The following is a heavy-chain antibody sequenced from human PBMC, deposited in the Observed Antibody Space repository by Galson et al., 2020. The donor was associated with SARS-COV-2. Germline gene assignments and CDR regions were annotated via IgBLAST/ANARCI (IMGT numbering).Heavy chain of an antibody. D-gene: IGHD2-2*01. Sequence: ASVKVSCKASGYTFTNYGISWVRQAPGQGLEYMGWISAFNGDTNYAQNLQGRVTMTTDTSTSTAYMELRSLRSGDTAVYYCARSQTTSWTNGWFDPWGQGTLVTVSS. CDR2: ISAFNGDT. V-gene: IGHV1-18*01. J-gene: IGHJ5*02. CDR3: ARSQTTSWTNGWFDP. CDR1: GYTFTNYG.